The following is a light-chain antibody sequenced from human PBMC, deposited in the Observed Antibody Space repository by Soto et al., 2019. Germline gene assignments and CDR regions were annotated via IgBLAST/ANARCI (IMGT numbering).Light chain of an antibody. Sequence: DIQLTQSPSFLSASVGDRVTITCRASQGISSYLAWYQQKPGKAPKLLIYAASTLQSGVPSRFSGSGSGTDFTLTISSLQPGDFATYYCQQLERYPSTFGGGTKVDIK. CDR2: AAS. V-gene: IGKV1-9*01. J-gene: IGKJ4*01. CDR1: QGISSY. CDR3: QQLERYPST.